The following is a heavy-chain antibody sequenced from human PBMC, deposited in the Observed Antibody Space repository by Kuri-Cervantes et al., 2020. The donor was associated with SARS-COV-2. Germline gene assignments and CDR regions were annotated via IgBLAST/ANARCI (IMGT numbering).Heavy chain of an antibody. J-gene: IGHJ4*02. CDR3: VRDCTVSSCSNAGKY. CDR2: ISYDGSNK. CDR1: GFTFSSYA. Sequence: GESLKISCAASGFTFSSYAMHWVRQAPGKGLEWVAVISYDGSNKYYADSVKGRFTISRDNSKNTLYLQMNSLRAEDTAVYYCVRDCTVSSCSNAGKYWGQGTLVTVSS. V-gene: IGHV3-30-3*01. D-gene: IGHD6-13*01.